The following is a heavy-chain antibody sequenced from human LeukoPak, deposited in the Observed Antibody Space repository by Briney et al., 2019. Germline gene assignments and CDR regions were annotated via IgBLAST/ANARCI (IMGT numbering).Heavy chain of an antibody. J-gene: IGHJ6*02. V-gene: IGHV3-30*02. CDR3: ARPLKEGGYYYGMDV. CDR2: IRYDGSNK. Sequence: GGSLRLSCAASGFTFSSYGMHWVRQAPGKGLEWVAFIRYDGSNKYYADSVKGRFTISRDNSKNTLYLQMRSLRPEDTAVYYCARPLKEGGYYYGMDVWGQGTTVTVSS. CDR1: GFTFSSYG. D-gene: IGHD1-14*01.